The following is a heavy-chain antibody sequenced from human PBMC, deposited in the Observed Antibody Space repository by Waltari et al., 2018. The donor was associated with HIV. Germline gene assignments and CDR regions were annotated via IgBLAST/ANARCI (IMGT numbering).Heavy chain of an antibody. CDR2: INPSTGSA. CDR3: ARDGWLQDNYYYYGMDV. J-gene: IGHJ6*02. D-gene: IGHD5-12*01. Sequence: QVQLVQSGAEMKKPRASVKVSCRASGYTLTGSYVHWVRQAPGQGLEWMGIINPSTGSAGYAQKFQGRVTMTRDTAMSTVYMELSSLRLEDTAVYYCARDGWLQDNYYYYGMDVWGQGTTVTVSS. V-gene: IGHV1-46*01. CDR1: GYTLTGSY.